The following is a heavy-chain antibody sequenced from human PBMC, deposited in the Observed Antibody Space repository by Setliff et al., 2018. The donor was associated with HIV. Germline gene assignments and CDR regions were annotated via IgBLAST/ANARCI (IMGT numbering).Heavy chain of an antibody. CDR3: ARPGGSYGDYGWYLRF. D-gene: IGHD4-17*01. J-gene: IGHJ4*02. CDR1: GGTFSSYA. V-gene: IGHV1-69*05. Sequence: SVKVSCKASGGTFSSYAISWVRQAPGQGLDWMGGIIPVFGTTNYAQKLQGRVTMTTDTSTSTAYMELRSLRSDDTAMYYCARPGGSYGDYGWYLRFWGQGTLVTVSS. CDR2: IIPVFGTT.